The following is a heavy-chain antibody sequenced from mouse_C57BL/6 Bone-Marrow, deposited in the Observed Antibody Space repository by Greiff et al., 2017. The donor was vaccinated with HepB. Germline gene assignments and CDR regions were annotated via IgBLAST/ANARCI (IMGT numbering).Heavy chain of an antibody. D-gene: IGHD2-5*01. CDR2: IHPNSGST. CDR3: AHSNSYAMDY. Sequence: VKLQQPGAELVKHGASVKLSCKASGYTFTSYWMHWVKQRPGQGLEWIGMIHPNSGSTNYNEKFKSKATLTVDKSSSTAYMQLSSLTSEDSAVYYCAHSNSYAMDYWGQGTSVTVSS. J-gene: IGHJ4*01. V-gene: IGHV1-64*01. CDR1: GYTFTSYW.